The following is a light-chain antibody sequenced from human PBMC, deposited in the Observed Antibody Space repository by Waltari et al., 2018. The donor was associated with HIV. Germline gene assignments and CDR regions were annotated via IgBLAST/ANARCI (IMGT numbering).Light chain of an antibody. CDR1: SSNIGNDN. Sequence: QSVLTQPPSASGTPGQRVTISCSGSSSNIGNDNVYWYQQLPGTTPKLLIYKNIQRPSGVPDRFAGSKSGTSAYLAISGLRSGDEADYYCVGWDASLSAYVFGAGTKVTVL. CDR3: VGWDASLSAYV. J-gene: IGLJ1*01. V-gene: IGLV1-47*01. CDR2: KNI.